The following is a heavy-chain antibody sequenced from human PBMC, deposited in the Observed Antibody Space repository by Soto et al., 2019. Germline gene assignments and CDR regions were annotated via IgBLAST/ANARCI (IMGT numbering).Heavy chain of an antibody. Sequence: ASETLSLTCTVSGGYISSYYWTWIRQPPGKGLEWIGYISSTGSTNYNPSLKSRVTISVDRSKNQLSLKLSSVTAADTAMYYCARGGSSSLFDPWGQGTLVTVSS. J-gene: IGHJ5*02. CDR2: ISSTGST. V-gene: IGHV4-59*01. CDR1: GGYISSYY. D-gene: IGHD6-6*01. CDR3: ARGGSSSLFDP.